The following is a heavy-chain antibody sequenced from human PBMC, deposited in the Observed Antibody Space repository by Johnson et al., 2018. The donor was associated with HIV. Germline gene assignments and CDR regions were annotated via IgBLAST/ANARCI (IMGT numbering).Heavy chain of an antibody. Sequence: VQLVESGGGVVQPGRSLRLSCAASGFTFSSYAMHWVRQAPGKGLEWVANIKQDGSEKYYVDSVKGRFTISRDNSKNTLYLQMNSLRAEDTAVYYCARGLNCTNGVCYTWAFDIWGQGTMVTVSS. V-gene: IGHV3-7*01. CDR2: IKQDGSEK. CDR1: GFTFSSYA. D-gene: IGHD2-8*01. J-gene: IGHJ3*02. CDR3: ARGLNCTNGVCYTWAFDI.